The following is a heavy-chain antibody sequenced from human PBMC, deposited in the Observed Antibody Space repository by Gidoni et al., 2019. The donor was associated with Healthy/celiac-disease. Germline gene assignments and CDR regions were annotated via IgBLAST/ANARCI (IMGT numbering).Heavy chain of an antibody. CDR3: ARDWDGSSWSVDY. Sequence: VQLVASGVGVVQPGRSLRLSCAASGFSFSSYGMHWVRQAPGKGLEWVAVIWYDGSNKYYADSVKGRFTISRDNSKSTLYLQMNSLRAEDTAVYYCARDWDGSSWSVDYWGQGTLVTVSS. V-gene: IGHV3-33*01. CDR1: GFSFSSYG. D-gene: IGHD6-13*01. J-gene: IGHJ4*02. CDR2: IWYDGSNK.